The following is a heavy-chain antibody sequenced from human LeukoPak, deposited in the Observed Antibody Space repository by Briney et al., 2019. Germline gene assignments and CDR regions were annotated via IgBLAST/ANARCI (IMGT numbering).Heavy chain of an antibody. CDR1: GYTFTSYG. Sequence: SVKVSCKASGYTFTSYGISWVRQAPGQGLEWMGWISAYNGNTNYAQKLQGRVTMTTDTSTSTAYMELRSLRSDDTAVYYCARLRFLEWSNREDGAFDIWGQGTMVTVSS. CDR2: ISAYNGNT. CDR3: ARLRFLEWSNREDGAFDI. V-gene: IGHV1-18*01. J-gene: IGHJ3*02. D-gene: IGHD3-3*01.